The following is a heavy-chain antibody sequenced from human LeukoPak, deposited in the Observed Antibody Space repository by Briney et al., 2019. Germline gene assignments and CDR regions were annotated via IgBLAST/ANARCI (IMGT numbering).Heavy chain of an antibody. V-gene: IGHV3-73*01. D-gene: IGHD1-26*01. CDR1: GFTFSGST. CDR2: IRSKANSYAT. J-gene: IGHJ4*02. CDR3: TSPDTTY. Sequence: GGSLRLSCAASGFTFSGSTMRWVRQASGKGLEWVGHIRSKANSYATAYAASVKGRFTISRDNSKNTAYLQMNSLKTEDTAVYYCTSPDTTYWGQGTLVTVSS.